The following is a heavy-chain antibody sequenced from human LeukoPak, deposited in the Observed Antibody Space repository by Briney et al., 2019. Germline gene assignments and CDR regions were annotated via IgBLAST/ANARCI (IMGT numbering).Heavy chain of an antibody. V-gene: IGHV4-59*08. CDR3: ARRKWLRGKYYFDY. D-gene: IGHD5-12*01. CDR1: GGSISTYY. CDR2: IYYSGST. Sequence: SETLSLTCTVSGGSISTYYWSWIRQPPGKELEWIGYIYYSGSTNYNPSLESRVTMSVDTSKNQFSLKLTSVTAADTAVYYCARRKWLRGKYYFDYWGQGTLVTVSS. J-gene: IGHJ4*02.